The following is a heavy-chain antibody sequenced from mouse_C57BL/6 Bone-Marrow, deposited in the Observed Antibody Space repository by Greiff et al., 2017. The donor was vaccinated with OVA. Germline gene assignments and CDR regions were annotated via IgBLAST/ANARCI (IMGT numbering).Heavy chain of an antibody. V-gene: IGHV1-55*01. CDR1: GYTFTSYW. Sequence: VQLQQSGAELARPGASVKLSCKASGYTFTSYWITWVKQRPGQGLEWIGDIYPGSGSTNYNEKFKSKATLTVDTSSSTAYMQLSSLTSDDSAVYYCARTDYYGLDYFDSWGQGTTLTVSS. CDR3: ARTDYYGLDYFDS. D-gene: IGHD2-1*01. CDR2: IYPGSGST. J-gene: IGHJ2*01.